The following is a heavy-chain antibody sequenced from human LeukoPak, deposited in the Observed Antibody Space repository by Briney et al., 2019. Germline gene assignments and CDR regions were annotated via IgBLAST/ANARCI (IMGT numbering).Heavy chain of an antibody. D-gene: IGHD3-3*01. Sequence: RAGGSLRLSCTASGFTFGDYAMSWVRQAPGKGLEWVGFIRSKAYGGTTEHAASVKGRFTISRDDSKSIAYLQMNSLKTEDTAVYYCTRDRAPLDYDFWSGTYYYYGMDVWGQGTTVTVSS. CDR1: GFTFGDYA. J-gene: IGHJ6*02. CDR2: IRSKAYGGTT. CDR3: TRDRAPLDYDFWSGTYYYYGMDV. V-gene: IGHV3-49*04.